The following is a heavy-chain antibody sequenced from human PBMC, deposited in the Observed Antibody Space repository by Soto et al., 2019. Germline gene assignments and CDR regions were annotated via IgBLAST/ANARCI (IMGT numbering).Heavy chain of an antibody. CDR1: GYSITELS. V-gene: IGHV1-24*01. J-gene: IGHJ4*02. CDR2: FDPEDGET. D-gene: IGHD3-10*01. Sequence: ASVKVACKVSGYSITELSMHWVRQAPGKGLEWMGGFDPEDGETIYAQKFQGRVTMTEDTSTDTAYIELSSLRSEDTAVYYCATGYYYGSGSASLAYYFDYWGQGTLVTVSS. CDR3: ATGYYYGSGSASLAYYFDY.